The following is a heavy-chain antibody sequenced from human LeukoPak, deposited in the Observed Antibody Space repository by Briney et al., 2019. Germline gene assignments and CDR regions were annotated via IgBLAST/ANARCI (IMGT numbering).Heavy chain of an antibody. CDR1: GYTFTSYY. Sequence: ASVKVSCKASGYTFTSYYMHWVRQAPGQGLEWMGWINPNSGGTNYAQKFQGRVTMTRDTSISTAYMELSRLRSDDTAVYYCARGYYDSSGYYYRIGAEYFQHWGQGTLVTVSS. CDR2: INPNSGGT. D-gene: IGHD3-22*01. J-gene: IGHJ1*01. V-gene: IGHV1-2*02. CDR3: ARGYYDSSGYYYRIGAEYFQH.